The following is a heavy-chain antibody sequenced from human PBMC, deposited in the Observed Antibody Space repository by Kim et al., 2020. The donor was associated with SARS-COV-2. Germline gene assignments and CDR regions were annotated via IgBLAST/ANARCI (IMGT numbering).Heavy chain of an antibody. D-gene: IGHD3-22*01. Sequence: NPHLRSRTTISVDTPQNHFSLQLSSVTAADTAVYYCARVLSSGYYYLFDYWGQGTLVTVSS. J-gene: IGHJ4*02. V-gene: IGHV4-59*01. CDR3: ARVLSSGYYYLFDY.